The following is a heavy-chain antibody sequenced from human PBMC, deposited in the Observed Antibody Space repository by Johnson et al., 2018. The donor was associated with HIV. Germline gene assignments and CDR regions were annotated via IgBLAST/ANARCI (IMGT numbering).Heavy chain of an antibody. V-gene: IGHV3-30*18. CDR3: AKSTQASIFRESGPYGAFDI. J-gene: IGHJ3*02. D-gene: IGHD3-3*02. CDR2: ISYDGSNK. CDR1: GFTFSSYG. Sequence: QVQLVESGGGAVQPGRSLRLSCAASGFTFSSYGMHWVRQAPGKGLEWVAVISYDGSNKYYADSVKGRFTISRDNSKKTLYVQMNSLRVEDTAVYYCAKSTQASIFRESGPYGAFDIWGQGTMVTVS.